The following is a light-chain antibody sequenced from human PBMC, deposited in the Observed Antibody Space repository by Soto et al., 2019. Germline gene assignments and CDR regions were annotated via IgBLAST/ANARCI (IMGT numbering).Light chain of an antibody. CDR1: QSVSSN. V-gene: IGKV3-15*01. J-gene: IGKJ1*01. CDR2: GAS. Sequence: ILMTRSPATLSVSPGERATLSCRASQSVSSNLAWYQQKPGQGPRLLIYGASTRATGIPARFSGSGSGTEFTLTIRSLQSEDFAVYFCQHYNDWPRTFGQGTKV. CDR3: QHYNDWPRT.